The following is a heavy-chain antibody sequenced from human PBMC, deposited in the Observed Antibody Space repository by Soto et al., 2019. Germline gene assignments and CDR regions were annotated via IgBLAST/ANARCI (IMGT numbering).Heavy chain of an antibody. CDR3: AKVYYYSSGGVWYFDL. D-gene: IGHD3-10*01. V-gene: IGHV3-23*01. J-gene: IGHJ2*01. CDR2: ISGSGGST. CDR1: GFTFSSYA. Sequence: EVQLLESGGGLVQPGGSLRLSCAASGFTFSSYAMSWVRQAPGKGLEWVSAISGSGGSTYYADSVKGRFTISRDNSKNTLYLQMNSLRAEDTAVYYCAKVYYYSSGGVWYFDLWGRGTLVTVSS.